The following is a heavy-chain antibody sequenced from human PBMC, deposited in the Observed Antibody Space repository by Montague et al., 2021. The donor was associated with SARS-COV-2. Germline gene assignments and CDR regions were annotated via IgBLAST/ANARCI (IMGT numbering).Heavy chain of an antibody. D-gene: IGHD2-21*01. CDR1: GGSFSGYY. CDR3: ARVSKQHIVVVIAIVYYYYMDV. J-gene: IGHJ6*03. Sequence: SETLSLTCAVYGGSFSGYYWSWIRQPPGKGLEWIGEINHSGSTNYNPSLKSRVTISVDTSKNQFSLKLSSVTAADTAVYYCARVSKQHIVVVIAIVYYYYMDVWGKGTTVTASS. CDR2: INHSGST. V-gene: IGHV4-34*01.